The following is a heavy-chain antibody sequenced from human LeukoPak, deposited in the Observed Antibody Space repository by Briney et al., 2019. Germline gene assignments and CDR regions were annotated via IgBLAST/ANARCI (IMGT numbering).Heavy chain of an antibody. V-gene: IGHV4-4*02. CDR1: GGSISRTNW. J-gene: IGHJ3*02. CDR2: IYYSGST. Sequence: SETLSLTCAVSGGSISRTNWWSWVRQPPGKGLEWIGYIYYSGSTNYNPSLKSRVTISVDTSKNHFSLKLSSVTAADTAVYYCARDVYYYDSSHSRAFDIWGQGTMVTVSS. CDR3: ARDVYYYDSSHSRAFDI. D-gene: IGHD3-22*01.